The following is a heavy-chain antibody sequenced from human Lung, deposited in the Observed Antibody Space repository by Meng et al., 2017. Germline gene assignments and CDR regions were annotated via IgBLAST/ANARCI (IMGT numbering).Heavy chain of an antibody. D-gene: IGHD1-1*01. CDR1: GFTFTDHW. J-gene: IGHJ1*01. CDR2: INRDGTKP. Sequence: EAKLVESGGGLVPPGGSLRLSCAASGFTFTDHWMYWVRQGPGKGLVWVSRINRDGTKPTYADSVKGRFTISRDNAKNTLYLQMNNLRAEDTAFYYCTNDRLNHWGQGALVTVSS. CDR3: TNDRLNH. V-gene: IGHV3-74*01.